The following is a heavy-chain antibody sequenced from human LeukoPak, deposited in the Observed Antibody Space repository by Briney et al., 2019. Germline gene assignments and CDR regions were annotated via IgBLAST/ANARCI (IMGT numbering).Heavy chain of an antibody. CDR2: IDPSDSYT. J-gene: IGHJ4*02. CDR1: GYRFTSYW. V-gene: IGHV5-10-1*01. D-gene: IGHD3-3*01. Sequence: GESLKISFQGSGYRFTSYWISWVRQMPGKGLEWMGRIDPSDSYTNYSPSFQGHVTISADKSISTAYLQWSSLKASDTAMYCCARQGGVVLTSPFDYWGQGTLVTVSS. CDR3: ARQGGVVLTSPFDY.